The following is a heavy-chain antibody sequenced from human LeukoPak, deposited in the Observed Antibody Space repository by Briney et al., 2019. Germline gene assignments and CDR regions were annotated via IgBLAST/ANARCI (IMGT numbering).Heavy chain of an antibody. Sequence: SETLSLTCTVSGGSTSSYYWSWIRQPPGKGLEWIGYIYYSGSTNYNPSLKSRVTISVDTSKNQFSLKLSSVTAADTAVYYCAELGYCSGASCSGNWFDPWGQGTLVTVSS. V-gene: IGHV4-59*01. CDR1: GGSTSSYY. CDR3: AELGYCSGASCSGNWFDP. D-gene: IGHD2-15*01. J-gene: IGHJ5*02. CDR2: IYYSGST.